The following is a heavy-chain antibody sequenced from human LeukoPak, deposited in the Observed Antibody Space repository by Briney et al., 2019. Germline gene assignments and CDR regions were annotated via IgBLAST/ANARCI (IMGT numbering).Heavy chain of an antibody. V-gene: IGHV3-23*01. CDR1: GFTFSSYA. D-gene: IGHD1-1*01. CDR2: ISGSGGST. J-gene: IGHJ5*02. CDR3: AKDLLDSPNGPNWFDP. Sequence: GGSLRLSCTASGFTFSSYAMSWVRQAPGKGLEWVSAISGSGGSTYYADSVKGRFTISRDNSKNTLYLQMNSLRAEDTAVYYSAKDLLDSPNGPNWFDPWGQGTLVTVSS.